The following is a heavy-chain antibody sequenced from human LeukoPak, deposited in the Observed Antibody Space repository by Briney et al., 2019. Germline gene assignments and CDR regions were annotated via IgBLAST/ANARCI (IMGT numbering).Heavy chain of an antibody. CDR1: GFTFSSYG. CDR3: AKSCKVIVEGYKSGYYFDY. Sequence: GGSLRLSCAGSGFTFSSYGMSWVRQAPGKGLEWVSGISGSGGSTYYADSVKGRFTISRDNSKNTLYLRINSLRADDTAVYYCAKSCKVIVEGYKSGYYFDYWGQGTLVTVSS. J-gene: IGHJ4*02. CDR2: ISGSGGST. D-gene: IGHD3-22*01. V-gene: IGHV3-23*01.